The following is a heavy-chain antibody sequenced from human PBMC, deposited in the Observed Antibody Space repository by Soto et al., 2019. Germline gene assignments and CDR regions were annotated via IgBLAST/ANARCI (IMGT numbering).Heavy chain of an antibody. CDR1: GYTLTELS. V-gene: IGHV1-24*01. Sequence: ASVKVSCKVSGYTLTELSMHWVRQAPGKGLEWMGGFDPEDGETIYAQKFQGRVTMTEDTSTDTAYMELSSLRSEDTAVYYCATDLAMGHAFDIWGQGTMVPVS. J-gene: IGHJ3*02. CDR3: ATDLAMGHAFDI. D-gene: IGHD2-2*01. CDR2: FDPEDGET.